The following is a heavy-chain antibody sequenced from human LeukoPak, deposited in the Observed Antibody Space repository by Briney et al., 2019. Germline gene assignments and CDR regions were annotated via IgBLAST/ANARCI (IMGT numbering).Heavy chain of an antibody. CDR1: GGSISSYY. J-gene: IGHJ3*02. D-gene: IGHD4-17*01. CDR3: ARERRTTVTMSNAFDI. Sequence: SETLSLTCTVSGGSISSYYWSRIRQPPGKGLEWIGYIYYSGGTNYNPSLKSRVTISVDTSKNQFSLKLSSVTAADTAVYYCARERRTTVTMSNAFDIWGQGTMVTVSS. CDR2: IYYSGGT. V-gene: IGHV4-59*01.